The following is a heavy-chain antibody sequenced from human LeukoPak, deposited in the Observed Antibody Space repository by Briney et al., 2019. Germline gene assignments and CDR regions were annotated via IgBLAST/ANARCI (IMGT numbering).Heavy chain of an antibody. CDR3: ARPYDSSGYYIRGAFDI. CDR2: LCFSGST. D-gene: IGHD3-22*01. V-gene: IGHV4-59*02. J-gene: IGHJ3*02. Sequence: SETLSLTCTVSGGSVNSHYWSWIRQPPGKGLEWIGYLCFSGSTGYNPSLKSRVSISVETSKNQFSLRLSSVTAADTAVYYCARPYDSSGYYIRGAFDIWGQGAMVTVS. CDR1: GGSVNSHY.